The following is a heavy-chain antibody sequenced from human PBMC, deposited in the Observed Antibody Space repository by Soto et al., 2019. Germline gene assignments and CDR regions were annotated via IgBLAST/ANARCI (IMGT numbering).Heavy chain of an antibody. CDR1: GGSISSYY. CDR3: ARYAILPGEFY. D-gene: IGHD2-8*01. J-gene: IGHJ4*02. Sequence: QVQLQESGPGLVKPSETLSLTCTVSGGSISSYYWSWIRQPPGKGLEWIGYIYYSGSTNYNPSLKSRVTISVDTSKNQFSLKLSSVTAADTAVYYCARYAILPGEFYWGQGTLVTVSS. V-gene: IGHV4-59*08. CDR2: IYYSGST.